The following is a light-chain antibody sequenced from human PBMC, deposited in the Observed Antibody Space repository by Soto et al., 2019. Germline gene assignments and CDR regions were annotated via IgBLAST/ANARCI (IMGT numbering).Light chain of an antibody. CDR1: SSNIGAGYD. Sequence: QSVLTQPPSVSGAPGQRVTISCTGSSSNIGAGYDVHWYEQLPGTAPKLLIYDNTNRPSGVPDRFSGSKSGTSASLAITGLQAEDEADYYCQSYDNSLSTAVFGGATKLTVL. V-gene: IGLV1-40*01. J-gene: IGLJ2*01. CDR2: DNT. CDR3: QSYDNSLSTAV.